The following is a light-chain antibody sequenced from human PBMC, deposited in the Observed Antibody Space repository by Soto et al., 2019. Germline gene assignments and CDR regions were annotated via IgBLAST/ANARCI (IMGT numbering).Light chain of an antibody. Sequence: EIVMTQSPATLSVSPGERATLSCRASQSVSSNLAWYQHKPGQAPRLLIYGASTRATGIPARFSGSGSGTEFTLTISSLPYEDFAVYYCQQYSNWWTFGQGTKVEIK. J-gene: IGKJ1*01. CDR3: QQYSNWWT. CDR2: GAS. V-gene: IGKV3-15*01. CDR1: QSVSSN.